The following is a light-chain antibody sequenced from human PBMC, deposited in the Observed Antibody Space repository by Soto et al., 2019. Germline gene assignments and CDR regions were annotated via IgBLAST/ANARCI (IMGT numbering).Light chain of an antibody. CDR1: QSVSSN. CDR3: QQYKNGWS. CDR2: GES. J-gene: IGKJ1*01. Sequence: EILMTQSPPTLSVSPGERATLSCRASQSVSSNLAWYQQKPGQAPRLLIYGESTRAAGIPARFSGSGSGIEFILTISSLQSEDFAVYYCQQYKNGWSFGQGTKVDIK. V-gene: IGKV3-15*01.